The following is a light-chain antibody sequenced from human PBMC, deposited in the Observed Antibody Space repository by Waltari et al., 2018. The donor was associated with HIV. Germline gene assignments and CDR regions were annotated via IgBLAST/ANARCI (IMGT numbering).Light chain of an antibody. CDR3: CSYAGSSNGV. V-gene: IGLV2-23*02. J-gene: IGLJ3*02. CDR1: STNIGSYNL. Sequence: QSALTQSASVSGSPGQSITISCTGTSTNIGSYNLVSWYQQHPGKAPKVIIYEVNKRPSGVSKRFSGSTSGSTASLTISGLQAEDEADYYCCSYAGSSNGVFGGGTKLTVL. CDR2: EVN.